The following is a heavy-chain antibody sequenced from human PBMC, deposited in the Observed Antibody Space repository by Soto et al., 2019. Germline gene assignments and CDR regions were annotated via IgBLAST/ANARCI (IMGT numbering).Heavy chain of an antibody. D-gene: IGHD6-19*01. V-gene: IGHV2-5*02. CDR3: AHRPRQAHTGWSPNWFDP. CDR2: IYWDNDK. Sequence: SGPTLVNPTQTLTLTCTFSGFSLSTSGVGVGWIRQPPGKALEWLALIYWDNDKRYSPSLKSRLTITKDTSKNQVVLTMTNMDPVDTATYYCAHRPRQAHTGWSPNWFDPWGQGTLVTVSS. CDR1: GFSLSTSGVG. J-gene: IGHJ5*02.